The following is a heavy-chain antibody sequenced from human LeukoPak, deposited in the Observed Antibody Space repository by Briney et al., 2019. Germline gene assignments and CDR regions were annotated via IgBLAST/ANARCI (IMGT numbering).Heavy chain of an antibody. V-gene: IGHV4-39*01. CDR1: GGCISSSSYY. J-gene: IGHJ5*02. Sequence: SETLSLTCTVSGGCISSSSYYWGWIRQPPGKGLEWIGSIYYSGSTYYNPSLKSRVTISVDTSKNQFSLKLSSVTAADTAVYYCARVRLRIVGAWFDPWGQGTLVTVSS. CDR2: IYYSGST. CDR3: ARVRLRIVGAWFDP. D-gene: IGHD1-26*01.